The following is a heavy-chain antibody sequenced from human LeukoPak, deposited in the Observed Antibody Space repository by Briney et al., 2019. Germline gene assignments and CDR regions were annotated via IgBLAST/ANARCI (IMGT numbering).Heavy chain of an antibody. Sequence: GGSLRLSCATSGFTFVDYGLSWVRRAPGKGLEWLCAINYNGAITDYADSVKGRFTISRDNAKNSLYLRMDSLRAEDTALYYCARDRLGPSFSVSHFDLWGQGTLVTVST. CDR3: ARDRLGPSFSVSHFDL. CDR1: GFTFVDYG. V-gene: IGHV3-20*04. CDR2: INYNGAIT. D-gene: IGHD3-3*02. J-gene: IGHJ4*02.